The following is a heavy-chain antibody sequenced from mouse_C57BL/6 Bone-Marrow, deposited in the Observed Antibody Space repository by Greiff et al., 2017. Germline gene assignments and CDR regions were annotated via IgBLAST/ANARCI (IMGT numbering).Heavy chain of an antibody. CDR1: GYTFTSYW. D-gene: IGHD1-2*01. CDR2: IDPSESYT. J-gene: IGHJ3*01. CDR3: AREYYGP. Sequence: QVQLQQPGAELVKPGASVKLSCKASGYTFTSYWMQWVKQRPGQGLEWFGEIDPSESYTNYNQKFKGKATLTVDTSSSTAYMQLSSLTSEDSAVYYCAREYYGPWAQGTLVTVSA. V-gene: IGHV1-50*01.